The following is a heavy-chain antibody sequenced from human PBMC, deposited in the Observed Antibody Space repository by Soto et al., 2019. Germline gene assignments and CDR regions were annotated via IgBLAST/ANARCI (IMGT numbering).Heavy chain of an antibody. J-gene: IGHJ4*02. CDR2: IIPIFGTA. V-gene: IGHV1-69*01. Sequence: QVQLVQSGAEVKEPGSSVKVSCKASGGTFSSYAISWVRQAPGQGLEWMGGIIPIFGTANYAQKFQGRVTITADESTSTAYMELSSLRSEDTAVYYCASSYYYDSSHPPEFDYWGQGTLVTVSS. D-gene: IGHD3-22*01. CDR3: ASSYYYDSSHPPEFDY. CDR1: GGTFSSYA.